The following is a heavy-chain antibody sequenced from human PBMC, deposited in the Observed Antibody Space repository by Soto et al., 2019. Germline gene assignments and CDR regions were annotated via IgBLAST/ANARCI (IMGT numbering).Heavy chain of an antibody. D-gene: IGHD3-22*01. J-gene: IGHJ4*02. Sequence: SETLSLTCAVSGGSISSGGYSWSWIRQPPGKGLEWIGYIYHSGSTYYNPSLKSRVTISVDRSKNQFSLKLSSVTAADTAVYYCARGAYYYDSSGYYYVPSDYWGQGTLVTVSS. CDR1: GGSISSGGYS. CDR2: IYHSGST. V-gene: IGHV4-30-2*01. CDR3: ARGAYYYDSSGYYYVPSDY.